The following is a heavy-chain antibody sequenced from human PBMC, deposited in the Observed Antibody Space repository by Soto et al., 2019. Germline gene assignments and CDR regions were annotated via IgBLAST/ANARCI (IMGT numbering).Heavy chain of an antibody. CDR3: AKDRRPNYYYGMDV. CDR1: GFTFSNYG. J-gene: IGHJ6*02. Sequence: QVQLVESGGGVVQPGRSLRLSCAASGFTFSNYGMHWVRQAPGKGLEWVAVISYDGSNKYYADSVKGRFTISRDNSKNKLYLQMNSLRAEDTAVYYCAKDRRPNYYYGMDVWGQGTTVTVSS. V-gene: IGHV3-30*18. CDR2: ISYDGSNK. D-gene: IGHD6-25*01.